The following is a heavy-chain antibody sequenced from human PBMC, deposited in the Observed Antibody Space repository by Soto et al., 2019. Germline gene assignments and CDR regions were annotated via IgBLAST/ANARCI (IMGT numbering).Heavy chain of an antibody. Sequence: QVQLLQSGAEVKKPGASVKVSCKASGYAFTSYHLHWLRQAPGKGPEWLGIIKPGGGSTSYAQQFRGRLTMTRDPSTSTVYMEMNSLRSDDTAVYFCARELATVTLDAFDIWGQGTMVTVSS. V-gene: IGHV1-46*01. J-gene: IGHJ3*02. D-gene: IGHD4-4*01. CDR1: GYAFTSYH. CDR3: ARELATVTLDAFDI. CDR2: IKPGGGST.